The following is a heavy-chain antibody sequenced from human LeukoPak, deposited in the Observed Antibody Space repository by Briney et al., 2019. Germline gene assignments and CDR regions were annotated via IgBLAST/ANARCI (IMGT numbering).Heavy chain of an antibody. CDR1: GYTFTTYY. J-gene: IGHJ4*02. V-gene: IGHV1-46*01. CDR2: INPSGGTT. CDR3: ARGRPGSGWSFDY. Sequence: GASLKVSCKASGYTFTTYYMHWVRQAPGQGLEWMGIINPSGGTTNYAQKFQGRVTMTRDTSTTTVYMELSSLRSEDTAVYYCARGRPGSGWSFDYWGQGTLVTVSS. D-gene: IGHD6-19*01.